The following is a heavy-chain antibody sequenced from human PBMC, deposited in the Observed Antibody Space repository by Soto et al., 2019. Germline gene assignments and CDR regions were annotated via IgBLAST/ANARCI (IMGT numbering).Heavy chain of an antibody. Sequence: EVQLVESGGGLVKPGGSLRLSCAASGFTFSSYSMNWVRQAPGKGLEWVSSISSSSSYIYYADSVKGRFTISRDKAKNSLYLQMNSLRAEDTAVYYCARVGSYDYIWGSYRYGDYFDYWGQGTLVTVSS. J-gene: IGHJ4*02. CDR2: ISSSSSYI. V-gene: IGHV3-21*01. CDR3: ARVGSYDYIWGSYRYGDYFDY. D-gene: IGHD3-16*02. CDR1: GFTFSSYS.